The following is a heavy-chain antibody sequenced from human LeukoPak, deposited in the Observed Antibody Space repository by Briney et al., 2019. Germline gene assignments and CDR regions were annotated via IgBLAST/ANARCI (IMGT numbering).Heavy chain of an antibody. Sequence: SETLSLTCTVSGGSVSSGSYYWSWIRQPPGKGLEWIGYIYYTGSTNYNPSLKSRVTISVDTSKNQFSLKLNSVTAADTAVYYCAREMSTGVVLTSFDYWGQGTLVTVSS. V-gene: IGHV4-61*01. CDR2: IYYTGST. J-gene: IGHJ4*02. CDR3: AREMSTGVVLTSFDY. CDR1: GGSVSSGSYY. D-gene: IGHD3-3*01.